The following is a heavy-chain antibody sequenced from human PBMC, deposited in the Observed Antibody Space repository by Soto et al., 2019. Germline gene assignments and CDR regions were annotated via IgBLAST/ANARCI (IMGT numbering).Heavy chain of an antibody. D-gene: IGHD3-10*01. CDR1: GYTFTSYG. V-gene: IGHV1-18*01. Sequence: ASVKVSCKASGYTFTSYGISWVRQAPGQGLEWMGWISAYNGNTNYAQKLQGRVTMTTDTSTSTAYMELRSLRSDDTAVYYCARDITMVRGVIFSYYYYGMDVWGQGTTVTVSS. CDR3: ARDITMVRGVIFSYYYYGMDV. J-gene: IGHJ6*02. CDR2: ISAYNGNT.